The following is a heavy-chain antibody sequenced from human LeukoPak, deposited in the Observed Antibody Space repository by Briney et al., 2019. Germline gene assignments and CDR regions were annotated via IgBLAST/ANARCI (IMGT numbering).Heavy chain of an antibody. J-gene: IGHJ4*02. CDR1: GGSISSYY. D-gene: IGHD2-21*02. Sequence: SETLSLTCTVSGGSISSYYWSWIRQPPGKGLEWIGYIYHSGSTYYNPSLKSRVTISVDRSKNQISLKLSSVTAADTAVYYCARQATAISFDYWGQGTLVTVSS. CDR3: ARQATAISFDY. CDR2: IYHSGST. V-gene: IGHV4-59*08.